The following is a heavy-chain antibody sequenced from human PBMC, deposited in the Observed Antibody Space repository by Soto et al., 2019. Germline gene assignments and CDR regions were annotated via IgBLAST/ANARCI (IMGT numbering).Heavy chain of an antibody. CDR3: ARDCSGRLPRRADYYYALDV. D-gene: IGHD2-15*01. CDR2: IGAAKDP. V-gene: IGHV3-13*05. Sequence: GGSLRISCSASGFAFSDYDMHWVRQASGQRLEWISTIGAAKDPYYTASVKGRFNISRENAKNSIFLQMNSVRVEDKAVYYCARDCSGRLPRRADYYYALDVWGQGTTVTVSS. CDR1: GFAFSDYD. J-gene: IGHJ6*02.